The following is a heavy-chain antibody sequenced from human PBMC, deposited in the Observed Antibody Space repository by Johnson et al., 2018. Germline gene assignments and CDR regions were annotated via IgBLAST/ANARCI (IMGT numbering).Heavy chain of an antibody. CDR1: GFTFSSYA. D-gene: IGHD4-17*01. Sequence: QVQLMQSGGGVVQPGRSLRLSCAASGFTFSSYAMHWVRQAPGKGLEWVAVISYDGSNKYYADSVKGRFTISRDNSKNTLYLQMNSLRAEDTAVYYCAKDQGYGDYYYGMDVWGQGTTVTVSS. J-gene: IGHJ6*02. CDR2: ISYDGSNK. CDR3: AKDQGYGDYYYGMDV. V-gene: IGHV3-30*04.